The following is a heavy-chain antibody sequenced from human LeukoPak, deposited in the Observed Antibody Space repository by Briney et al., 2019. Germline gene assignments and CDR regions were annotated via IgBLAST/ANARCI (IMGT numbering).Heavy chain of an antibody. CDR2: IKQDGSEK. CDR3: ARDLVYHYYYCMDV. D-gene: IGHD2-15*01. J-gene: IGHJ6*03. Sequence: GGSLRLSCAASGFTFSSYWMSWVRQAPGKGLEWVANIKQDGSEKYYVDSVKGRFTISRDNAKNSLYLQMNSLRAEDTAVYYCARDLVYHYYYCMDVWGKGTTVTVSS. V-gene: IGHV3-7*01. CDR1: GFTFSSYW.